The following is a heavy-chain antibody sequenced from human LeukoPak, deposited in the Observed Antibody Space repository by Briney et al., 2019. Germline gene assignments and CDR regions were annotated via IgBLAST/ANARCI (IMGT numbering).Heavy chain of an antibody. Sequence: GESLKISCKGFGYTFTSYWIGWVRQMPGKGLEWMGIIYPDDSDITYSPSFQGQGTISADKSISTAYLQWNSLKASDTAMYYCARRLMYYYDTRGYDVAFDIWGQGTMVTVSS. CDR3: ARRLMYYYDTRGYDVAFDI. V-gene: IGHV5-51*01. D-gene: IGHD3-22*01. CDR2: IYPDDSDI. CDR1: GYTFTSYW. J-gene: IGHJ3*02.